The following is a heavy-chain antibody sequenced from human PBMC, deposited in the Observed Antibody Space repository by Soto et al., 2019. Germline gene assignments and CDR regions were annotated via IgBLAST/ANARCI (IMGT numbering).Heavy chain of an antibody. Sequence: ELQLVESGGGLVQPGGSLRLSCTTSGFTFRGYWMSWVRQAPGKGLEWVANIKQDGSESFYVDSVKGRFTISRDNAKNSLHLPMNSLRAEDTAVYFCAREVGYDWHFGKWGQGTLVSVSS. CDR3: AREVGYDWHFGK. CDR1: GFTFRGYW. CDR2: IKQDGSES. V-gene: IGHV3-7*03. D-gene: IGHD5-12*01. J-gene: IGHJ4*02.